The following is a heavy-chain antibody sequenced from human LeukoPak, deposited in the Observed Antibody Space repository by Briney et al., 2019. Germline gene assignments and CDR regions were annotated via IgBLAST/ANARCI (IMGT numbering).Heavy chain of an antibody. J-gene: IGHJ3*02. CDR3: AKHSVLTGSGYAFDI. CDR2: IHYSGGT. V-gene: IGHV4-59*08. CDR1: GGSISNYY. D-gene: IGHD3-9*01. Sequence: PSETLSLTCTVSGGSISNYYWSWIRQSPGKGLEWIGYIHYSGGTKYNPSLKSRVIISVDMSMNRFSLKLSSVTAADTAMYYCAKHSVLTGSGYAFDIWGQGTVVTVSS.